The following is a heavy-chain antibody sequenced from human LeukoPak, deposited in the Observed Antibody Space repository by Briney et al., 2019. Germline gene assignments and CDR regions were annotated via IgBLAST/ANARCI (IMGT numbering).Heavy chain of an antibody. D-gene: IGHD6-19*01. V-gene: IGHV4-4*02. J-gene: IGHJ5*02. CDR3: VSTWLKWFDP. Sequence: PSETLSLTCAVSGDSISNNKWWSWVRPPPGKGLEWIGEIYHSGCTNYNPSLKSRVTISVDKSKNQFSLNLTSVTAADTAVYYCVSTWLKWFDPWGQGTLVTVSS. CDR1: GDSISNNKW. CDR2: IYHSGCT.